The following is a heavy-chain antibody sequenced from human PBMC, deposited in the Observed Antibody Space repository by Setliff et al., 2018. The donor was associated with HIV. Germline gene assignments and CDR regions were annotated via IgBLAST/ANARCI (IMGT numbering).Heavy chain of an antibody. Sequence: SETLSLTCAVSGGSISSSNWWSWVRHPPGKGLGWFGEISHSGSTNYNPSLKSRITISVDKSKNQFSLKLSSVTAADTAVYYCARNIEWEPYAFDIWGKGTRVTVSS. D-gene: IGHD1-26*01. V-gene: IGHV4-4*02. CDR1: GGSISSSNW. J-gene: IGHJ3*02. CDR2: ISHSGST. CDR3: ARNIEWEPYAFDI.